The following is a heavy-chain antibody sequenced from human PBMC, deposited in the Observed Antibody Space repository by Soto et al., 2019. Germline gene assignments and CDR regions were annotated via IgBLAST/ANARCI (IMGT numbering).Heavy chain of an antibody. CDR3: ARGQLVWYGDLTPYYHGMDV. D-gene: IGHD3-10*01. CDR1: GGSFSDYY. CDR2: FDHSGNS. V-gene: IGHV4-34*01. J-gene: IGHJ6*02. Sequence: SETLSLTCAVYGGSFSDYYWSWIRQPPGKGLEWIGEFDHSGNSNYNPSLESRVSISADASKNQFSLKVTSVTAADTAVYYCARGQLVWYGDLTPYYHGMDVWGQGTTVTVSS.